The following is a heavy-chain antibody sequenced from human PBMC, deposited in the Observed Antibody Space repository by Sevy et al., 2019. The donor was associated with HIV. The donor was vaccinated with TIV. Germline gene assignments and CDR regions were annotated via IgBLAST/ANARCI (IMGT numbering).Heavy chain of an antibody. J-gene: IGHJ4*02. CDR2: IQYDGSNK. Sequence: GGSLRLSCAASGFSFSSYGMHWVHQAPGKGLEWMSYIQYDGSNKDYADSVKGRFTISRDNAKNTLYLQMNSLRAEDTAVYYCARGAGYSYGRWDYFDYWGQGTLVTVSS. CDR3: ARGAGYSYGRWDYFDY. V-gene: IGHV3-30*02. CDR1: GFSFSSYG. D-gene: IGHD5-18*01.